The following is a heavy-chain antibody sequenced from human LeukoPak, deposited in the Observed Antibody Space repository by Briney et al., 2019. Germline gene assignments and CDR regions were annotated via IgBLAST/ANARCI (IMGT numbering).Heavy chain of an antibody. D-gene: IGHD1-26*01. CDR2: INPSGGST. J-gene: IGHJ4*02. CDR1: GYTFTSYY. V-gene: IGHV1-46*01. Sequence: SVKVSCKASGYTFTSYYMHWVRQAPGQGLEWVGIINPSGGSTSYAQKFQGRVTMTRDMSTSTVYMELSSLTSEDTAVYYCARDMRGGGSYHFDYWGQGTLVTVSS. CDR3: ARDMRGGGSYHFDY.